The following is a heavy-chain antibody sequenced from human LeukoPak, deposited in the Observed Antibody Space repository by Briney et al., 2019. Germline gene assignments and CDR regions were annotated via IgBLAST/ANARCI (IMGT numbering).Heavy chain of an antibody. D-gene: IGHD3-10*01. CDR3: ARGYYGSRYYYGMDV. Sequence: PGGSLRLSCAASGFTFSSYAMSWVRQAPGKGLEWVSSISSSSSYIYYADSVKGRFTISRDNAKNSLYLQMNSLRAEDTAVYYCARGYYGSRYYYGMDVWGQGTTVTVSS. CDR1: GFTFSSYA. CDR2: ISSSSSYI. J-gene: IGHJ6*02. V-gene: IGHV3-21*01.